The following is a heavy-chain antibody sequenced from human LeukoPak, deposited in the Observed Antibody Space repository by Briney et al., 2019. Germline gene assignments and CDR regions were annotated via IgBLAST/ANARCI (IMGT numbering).Heavy chain of an antibody. D-gene: IGHD3-22*01. Sequence: ASVKVSCKASGYTFTSYYMHWVRQAPGQGLEWMGIINPSGGSTSYAQKFQGRATISIDTSNNQFYLKLSSLTAADTAVYYCARRDDSSGYHKIFDYWGQGTLVTVSS. J-gene: IGHJ4*02. CDR2: INPSGGST. V-gene: IGHV1-46*01. CDR3: ARRDDSSGYHKIFDY. CDR1: GYTFTSYY.